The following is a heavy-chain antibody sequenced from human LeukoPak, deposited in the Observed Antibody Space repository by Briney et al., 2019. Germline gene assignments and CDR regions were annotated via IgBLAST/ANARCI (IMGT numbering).Heavy chain of an antibody. CDR2: IKQDGSEK. CDR3: AXDGXGXXXXXFDY. J-gene: IGHJ4*02. CDR1: GFTFSGYW. V-gene: IGHV3-7*01. Sequence: PGGSLRLSCAASGFTFSGYWMSWVRQAPGKGLEWVANIKQDGSEKYHVDSAKGRFTISRDNAKNSLYLQMNSLRAEDTAVYYCAXDGXGXXXXXFDYXGQGXLVTVS. D-gene: IGHD5-24*01.